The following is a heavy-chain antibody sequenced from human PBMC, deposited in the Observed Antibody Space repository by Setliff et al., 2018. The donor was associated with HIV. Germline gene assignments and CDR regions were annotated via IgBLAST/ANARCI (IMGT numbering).Heavy chain of an antibody. J-gene: IGHJ4*02. D-gene: IGHD6-13*01. V-gene: IGHV3-49*04. CDR2: IRNIAYGESI. CDR3: TRGGGSNQYYFDY. Sequence: LRLSCAASGSTFSSYAVGWVRQAPGKGLECVGFIRNIAYGESIEYAASVKDRFTISRDNSKNIAYLQMNNLKTEDTAVYYCTRGGGSNQYYFDYWGQGVPVTVSS. CDR1: GSTFSSYA.